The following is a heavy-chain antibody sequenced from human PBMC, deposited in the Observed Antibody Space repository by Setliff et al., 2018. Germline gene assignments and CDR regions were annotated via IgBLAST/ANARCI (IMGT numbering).Heavy chain of an antibody. J-gene: IGHJ6*03. CDR2: TYYSGST. D-gene: IGHD3-3*01. CDR1: GGSISGNSYY. Sequence: PSETLSLTCTVSGGSISGNSYYWGWIRQPPGKGLEWIASTYYSGSTYYNPSLKSRVTISVDTSKNQFSLKLTSVTAEDTAVYYCARMSGFQYIDVWDKGTTVTVSS. CDR3: ARMSGFQYIDV. V-gene: IGHV4-39*07.